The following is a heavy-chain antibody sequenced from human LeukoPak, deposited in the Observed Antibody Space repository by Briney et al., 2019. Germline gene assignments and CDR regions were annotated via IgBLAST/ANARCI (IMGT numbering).Heavy chain of an antibody. D-gene: IGHD1-26*01. Sequence: ASVKVSCKASGYTFRNNGISWVRQAPGQGLEWMGGIRVDSGHTNYAQKFQGRVTMTRDTFTRTVYMELRSLTSDDTAVYYCARDRSNSDYWGQGTLVTVSS. CDR2: IRVDSGHT. CDR1: GYTFRNNG. J-gene: IGHJ4*02. CDR3: ARDRSNSDY. V-gene: IGHV1-18*01.